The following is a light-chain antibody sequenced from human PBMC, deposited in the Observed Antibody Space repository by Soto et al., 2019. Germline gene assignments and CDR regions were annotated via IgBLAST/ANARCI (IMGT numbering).Light chain of an antibody. CDR1: SSDVGSYNL. J-gene: IGLJ1*01. CDR3: CSYVGNSGYV. Sequence: QSALTQPASVSGSPGQSITISCSGISSDVGSYNLVSWYQHHPGKVPKLMIYEGGKRPSGVSNRFSGSKSGNTASLTISGLQAEDEADYYCCSYVGNSGYVFGTGTKVTVL. V-gene: IGLV2-23*01. CDR2: EGG.